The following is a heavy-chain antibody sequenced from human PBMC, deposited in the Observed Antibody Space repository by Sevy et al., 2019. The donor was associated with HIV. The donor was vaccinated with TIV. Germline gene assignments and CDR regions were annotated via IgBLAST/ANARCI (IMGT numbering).Heavy chain of an antibody. CDR3: ARVRKAARLIDY. CDR1: GGSVSSGSYY. J-gene: IGHJ4*02. CDR2: IYYSGST. V-gene: IGHV4-61*01. D-gene: IGHD6-6*01. Sequence: SETLSLTCTVSGGSVSSGSYYWSWIRQPPGKGLEWIGYIYYSGSTNYNPSLKSRVTISVDTSKNQFSLMLSSVTAADTAVYYCARVRKAARLIDYWGQGTLVTVSS.